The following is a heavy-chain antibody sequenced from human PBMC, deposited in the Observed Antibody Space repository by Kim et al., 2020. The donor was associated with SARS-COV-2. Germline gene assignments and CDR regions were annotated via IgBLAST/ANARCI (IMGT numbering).Heavy chain of an antibody. Sequence: DYGKGRFTNSRDNSKNALYLQMNSLRAEDTAVYYCARDLTIFGVVTAAGYWGQGNLVTVSS. CDR3: ARDLTIFGVVTAAGY. V-gene: IGHV3-30*07. D-gene: IGHD3-3*01. J-gene: IGHJ4*02.